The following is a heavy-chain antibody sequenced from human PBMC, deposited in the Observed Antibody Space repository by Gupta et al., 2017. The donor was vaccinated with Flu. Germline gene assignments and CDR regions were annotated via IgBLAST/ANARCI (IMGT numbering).Heavy chain of an antibody. CDR3: ARAPRDY. CDR1: YW. Sequence: YWMIWGRQAQGKGLEWVANIKDDGSAKYYVDSVEGRFTISRDNGKDSLYLQMNSLRAEDTAVYYCARAPRDYWGQGILVTVSS. V-gene: IGHV3-7*01. CDR2: IKDDGSAK. J-gene: IGHJ4*02.